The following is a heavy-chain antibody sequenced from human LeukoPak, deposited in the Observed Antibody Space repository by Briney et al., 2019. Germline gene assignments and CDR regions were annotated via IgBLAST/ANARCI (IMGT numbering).Heavy chain of an antibody. CDR2: INHSGST. CDR3: AGSFAGDIDY. Sequence: PSETLSLTCTVSGGSISSGSYYWSWIRQPPGKGLEWIGEINHSGSTNYNPSLKSRVTISVDTSKNQFSLKLSSVTAADTAVYYCAGSFAGDIDYWGQGTLVTVSS. D-gene: IGHD7-27*01. CDR1: GGSISSGSYY. V-gene: IGHV4-39*07. J-gene: IGHJ4*02.